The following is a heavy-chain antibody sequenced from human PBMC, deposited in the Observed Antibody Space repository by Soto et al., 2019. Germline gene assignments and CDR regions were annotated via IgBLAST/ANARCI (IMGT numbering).Heavy chain of an antibody. V-gene: IGHV1-46*01. CDR2: INPNGGNT. J-gene: IGHJ4*02. CDR1: GYTFASHY. Sequence: QVQLVQSGAEVKKPGASVKVSCQASGYTFASHYIHWVRQAPGQGLEWMGVINPNGGNTRYAQRFQDRLTLTTDTPTNTVYLDLSSQSSDDTAVYYCGRDTSGLDYWGQGTLVTVSS. CDR3: GRDTSGLDY.